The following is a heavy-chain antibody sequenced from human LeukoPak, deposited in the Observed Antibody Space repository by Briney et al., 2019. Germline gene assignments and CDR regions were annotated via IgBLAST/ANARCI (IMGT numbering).Heavy chain of an antibody. CDR2: INPNSGGT. CDR3: ARVSADFWSGYSGRGAFDI. V-gene: IGHV1-2*06. Sequence: ASVKVSCKASGFTFTGYYMHWVRQAPGQGLEWMGRINPNSGGTNYAQKFQGRVTMTRDTSISTAYMGLSRLRSDDTAVYYCARVSADFWSGYSGRGAFDIWGQGTMVTVSS. J-gene: IGHJ3*02. CDR1: GFTFTGYY. D-gene: IGHD3-3*01.